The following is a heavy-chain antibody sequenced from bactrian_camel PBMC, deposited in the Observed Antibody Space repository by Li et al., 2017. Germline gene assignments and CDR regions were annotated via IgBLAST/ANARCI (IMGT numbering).Heavy chain of an antibody. D-gene: IGHD2*01. CDR2: TYSGDGST. CDR3: AAEAGPCRVVAVPEEYEYTY. CDR1: GYTSRKC. Sequence: VQLVESGGGLVQAGGSLRISCAASGYTSRKCMGWFRQAPGKEREGVATTYSGDGSTYYADAVKGRFTVSRDNVKKMVYLQMNRLKPEDTAMYYCAAEAGPCRVVAVPEEYEYTYWGQGTQVTVS. V-gene: IGHV3S40*01. J-gene: IGHJ4*01.